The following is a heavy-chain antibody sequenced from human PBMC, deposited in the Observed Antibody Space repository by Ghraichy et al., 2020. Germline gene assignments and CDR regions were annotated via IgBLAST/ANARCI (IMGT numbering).Heavy chain of an antibody. CDR1: GYTFTGYY. CDR2: INPNSGGT. J-gene: IGHJ6*02. Sequence: ASVKVSCKASGYTFTGYYMHWVRQAPGQGLEWMGWINPNSGGTNYAQKFQGRVTMTRDTSISTAYMELSRLRSDDTAVYYCAGSGIQLYFLPYYYYGMDVWGQGTTVTVSS. D-gene: IGHD5-18*01. CDR3: AGSGIQLYFLPYYYYGMDV. V-gene: IGHV1-2*02.